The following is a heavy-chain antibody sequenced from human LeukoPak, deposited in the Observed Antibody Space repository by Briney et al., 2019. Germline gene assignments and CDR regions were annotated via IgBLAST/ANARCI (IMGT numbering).Heavy chain of an antibody. D-gene: IGHD4-17*01. J-gene: IGHJ4*02. Sequence: GGSRRLSCAASGFTFTSCAMTWVHQAPRKGLEWVSAISAGGSSTYYADSVKGRFTIARDNSKNTLSLQMDSLRAEDTAVYYCARTAMGDYVRFPNDYWGQGTLVTVSS. CDR3: ARTAMGDYVRFPNDY. CDR1: GFTFTSCA. CDR2: ISAGGSST. V-gene: IGHV3-23*01.